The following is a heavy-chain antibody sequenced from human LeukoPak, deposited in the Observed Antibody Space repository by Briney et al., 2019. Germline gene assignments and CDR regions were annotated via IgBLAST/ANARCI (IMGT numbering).Heavy chain of an antibody. V-gene: IGHV1-69*13. Sequence: ASVKVSCKASGGTFSSYAISWVRQAPGQGLEWMGGIIPIFGTANYAQKFQGRVTITADESTSTAYMELSSLRSEDTAVYYCARYAGRVTPITMVRGELPNFDYWGQGTLVTVSS. J-gene: IGHJ4*02. CDR3: ARYAGRVTPITMVRGELPNFDY. CDR2: IIPIFGTA. CDR1: GGTFSSYA. D-gene: IGHD3-10*01.